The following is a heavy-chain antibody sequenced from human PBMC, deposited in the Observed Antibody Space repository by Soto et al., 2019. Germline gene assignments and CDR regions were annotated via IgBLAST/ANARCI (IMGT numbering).Heavy chain of an antibody. V-gene: IGHV6-1*01. D-gene: IGHD6-13*01. J-gene: IGHJ6*02. CDR3: ARDPQTSPHYSSSWYGGPYGMDV. CDR2: TYYRSKWYN. Sequence: SQTLSLPCAISGDSVSSNSAAWNWIRQSPSRGLEWLGRTYYRSKWYNDYAVSVKSRITNNPDTSKNQFSLQLNSVTPEDTAVYYCARDPQTSPHYSSSWYGGPYGMDVWGQGTTVTVSS. CDR1: GDSVSSNSAA.